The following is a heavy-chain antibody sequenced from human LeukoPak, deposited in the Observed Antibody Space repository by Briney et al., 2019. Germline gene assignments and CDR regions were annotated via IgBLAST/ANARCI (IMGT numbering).Heavy chain of an antibody. CDR2: INPNSGST. J-gene: IGHJ4*02. D-gene: IGHD6-19*01. CDR3: ASVSPSVYFDY. V-gene: IGHV1-2*02. Sequence: GASVKVSCKASGYTFTGYYMHWVRQAPGQGLEWMGWINPNSGSTNYAQKFQGRVTMTRDTSISTAYMELSRLRSDDTAVYYCASVSPSVYFDYWGQGTLVTVSS. CDR1: GYTFTGYY.